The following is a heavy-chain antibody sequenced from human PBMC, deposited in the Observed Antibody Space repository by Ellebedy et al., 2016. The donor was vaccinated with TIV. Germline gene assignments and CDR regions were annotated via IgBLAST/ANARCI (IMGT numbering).Heavy chain of an antibody. V-gene: IGHV3-72*01. CDR3: ARGNWYCDL. CDR2: ISSKDYGGTT. CDR1: GFTFSDHH. Sequence: PGESLRLSCTASGFTFSDHHMDWVRQAPGKGLEWVGFISSKDYGGTTDYAGSVRGRFSISRDDSKNSVYLQMNSLETEDTAVYYCARGNWYCDLWGRGTIVTVSA. J-gene: IGHJ2*01.